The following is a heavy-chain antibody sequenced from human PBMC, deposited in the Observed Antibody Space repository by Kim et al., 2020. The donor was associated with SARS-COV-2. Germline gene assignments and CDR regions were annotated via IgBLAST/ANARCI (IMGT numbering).Heavy chain of an antibody. CDR2: MSSSSSYI. V-gene: IGHV3-21*01. D-gene: IGHD2-21*01. CDR3: ARDPYGGDLFYYYYGMDV. Sequence: GGSLRLSCAASGFTFSSYSMNWVRQAPGKGLEWVSSMSSSSSYIYYADSVKGRFTISRDNAKNSLDLQMNSLRAEDTAVYYCARDPYGGDLFYYYYGMDVWGQGTTVTVSS. CDR1: GFTFSSYS. J-gene: IGHJ6*02.